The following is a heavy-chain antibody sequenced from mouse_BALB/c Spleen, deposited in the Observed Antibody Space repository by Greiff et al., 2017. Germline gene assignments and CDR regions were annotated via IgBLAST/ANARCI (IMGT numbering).Heavy chain of an antibody. D-gene: IGHD2-4*01. V-gene: IGHV1S135*01. CDR2: IDPFNGGT. CDR1: GYSFTSYY. J-gene: IGHJ3*01. CDR3: ARGYYDYGGAWFAY. Sequence: EVKLQESGPELMKPGASVKISCKASGYSFTSYYMHWVKQSHGKSLEWIGYIDPFNGGTSYNQKFKGKATLTVDKSSSTAYMHLSSLTSEDSAVYYCARGYYDYGGAWFAYWGQGTLVTVSA.